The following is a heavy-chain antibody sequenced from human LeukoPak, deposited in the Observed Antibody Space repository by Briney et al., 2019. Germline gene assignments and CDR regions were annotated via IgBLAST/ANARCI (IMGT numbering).Heavy chain of an antibody. J-gene: IGHJ4*02. CDR2: IYHSGST. Sequence: SETLSLTCTVSGYSITSAYSWGWIRQSPGRGLEWIGNIYHSGSTYYNPSLKSRVTTSVATSKNQFSLNLRSVTAADTAVYYCARSAGRGQDYNYFDYFDYWGQGTLVTVSS. V-gene: IGHV4-38-2*02. CDR1: GYSITSAYS. CDR3: ARSAGRGQDYNYFDYFDY. D-gene: IGHD2/OR15-2a*01.